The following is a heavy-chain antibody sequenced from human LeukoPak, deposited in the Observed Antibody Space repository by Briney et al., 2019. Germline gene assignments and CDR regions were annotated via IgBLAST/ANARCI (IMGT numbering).Heavy chain of an antibody. J-gene: IGHJ6*03. D-gene: IGHD2-2*02. CDR1: GGSISSSSYY. CDR3: ARHPLYPYYYYYMDV. V-gene: IGHV4-39*01. CDR2: IYYSGIT. Sequence: PSETLSLTCTVSGGSISSSSYYWGWIRQPPEKGLEWIGSIYYSGITYYNPSLKSRLTISVDTSKNQFPLKLSSVTAADTAVYYCARHPLYPYYYYYMDVWGKGTTVTVSS.